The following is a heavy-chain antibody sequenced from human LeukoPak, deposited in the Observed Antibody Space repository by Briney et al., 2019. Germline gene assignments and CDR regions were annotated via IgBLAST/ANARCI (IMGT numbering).Heavy chain of an antibody. Sequence: SETLSLTCTVSRGSISGYSWSWIRQSPGGGLEWIGYIYYSGDTAYNPSLRSRVTMSVDTSKNQFSLQLRSMTTADTAVYYCARDNSMHERGWWFDPWGQGTLVTVSS. V-gene: IGHV4-59*01. D-gene: IGHD4-23*01. CDR1: RGSISGYS. CDR3: ARDNSMHERGWWFDP. CDR2: IYYSGDT. J-gene: IGHJ5*02.